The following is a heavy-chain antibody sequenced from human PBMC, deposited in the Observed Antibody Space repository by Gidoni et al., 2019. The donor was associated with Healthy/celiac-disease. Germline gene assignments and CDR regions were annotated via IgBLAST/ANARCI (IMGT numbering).Heavy chain of an antibody. Sequence: QVQLVASGGGVVQPGRSLRLSCAASGFTFSSYGMHWVRQAPGKGLEWVAVISYDGSNKYYADSVKGRFTISRDNSKNTLYLQMNSLRAEDTAVYYCAKGVTIFGVASYFDLWGRGTLVTVSS. CDR2: ISYDGSNK. CDR1: GFTFSSYG. CDR3: AKGVTIFGVASYFDL. V-gene: IGHV3-30*18. D-gene: IGHD3-3*01. J-gene: IGHJ2*01.